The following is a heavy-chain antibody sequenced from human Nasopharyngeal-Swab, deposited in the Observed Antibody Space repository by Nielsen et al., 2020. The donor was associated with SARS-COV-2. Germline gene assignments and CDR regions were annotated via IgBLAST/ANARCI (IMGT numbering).Heavy chain of an antibody. CDR2: ISSSSSYI. D-gene: IGHD3-10*01. CDR1: GFTFSSYS. CDR3: ARAAPGSGSSSDY. Sequence: GESLKISCAASGFTFSSYSMNWVRQAPGKGLEWVSSISSSSSYIYYADSVKGRFTISRDNAKTSLYLQMNSLRAEDTAVYYCARAAPGSGSSSDYWGQGTLVTVSS. J-gene: IGHJ4*02. V-gene: IGHV3-21*01.